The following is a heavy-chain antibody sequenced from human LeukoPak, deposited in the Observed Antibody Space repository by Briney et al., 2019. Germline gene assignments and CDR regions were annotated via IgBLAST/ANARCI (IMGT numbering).Heavy chain of an antibody. J-gene: IGHJ4*02. D-gene: IGHD2-2*01. CDR2: INHNGST. Sequence: PSETLSLTCAVYGGSFSGYYWSWIRQPPGKGLEWIGEINHNGSTNYNPSLKSRVTISVDTSKNQFSLKLSSVTAADTAVYYCARLPKYCSSTSCYRYFDYWGQGTLVTVSS. CDR1: GGSFSGYY. V-gene: IGHV4-34*01. CDR3: ARLPKYCSSTSCYRYFDY.